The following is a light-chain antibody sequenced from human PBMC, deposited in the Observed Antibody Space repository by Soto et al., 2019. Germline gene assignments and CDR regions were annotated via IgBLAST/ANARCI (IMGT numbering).Light chain of an antibody. J-gene: IGKJ2*01. CDR3: QQYGSSET. V-gene: IGKV3-20*01. Sequence: EIVLTQSPATLSLSPGERATLSCRTSQSVSSNYLAWYQQNPGQAPSLLIYGASTRATGIPDRFSGSGSGTEFTLTINRLEPEDFAVYYCQQYGSSETFGQGTKLEIK. CDR2: GAS. CDR1: QSVSSNY.